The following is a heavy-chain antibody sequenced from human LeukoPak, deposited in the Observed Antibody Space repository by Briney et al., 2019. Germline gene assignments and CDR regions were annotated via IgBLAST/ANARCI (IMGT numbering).Heavy chain of an antibody. D-gene: IGHD2-15*01. J-gene: IGHJ6*02. CDR3: ARVRCSGGSCYSPVYYYYGMDV. CDR2: IYYSGST. CDR1: GGSISSYF. V-gene: IGHV4-59*01. Sequence: SETLSLTCSVSGGSISSYFWSWIRQPPGKGLEWIGYIYYSGSTNYNPSLKSRVTISVDTSKNQFSLKLSSVTAADTAVYYCARVRCSGGSCYSPVYYYYGMDVWRQGTTVTVSS.